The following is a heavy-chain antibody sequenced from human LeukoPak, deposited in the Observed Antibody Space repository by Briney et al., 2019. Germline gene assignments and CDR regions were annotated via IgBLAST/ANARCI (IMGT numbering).Heavy chain of an antibody. CDR3: ATGAGWYHY. D-gene: IGHD6-19*01. CDR2: ISYSRGT. J-gene: IGHJ4*02. CDR1: GGSISSDY. V-gene: IGHV4-59*01. Sequence: SETLSLTCIVSGGSISSDYWSWPRQPPGQGLEWIGYISYSRGTNYNPSFKSRVTISIDTSKNQFSLNLSSATAADTAIYYCATGAGWYHYWGQGTLVTVSS.